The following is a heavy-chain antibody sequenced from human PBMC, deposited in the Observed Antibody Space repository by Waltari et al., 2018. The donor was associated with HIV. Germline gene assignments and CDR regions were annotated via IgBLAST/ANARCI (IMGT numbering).Heavy chain of an antibody. CDR2: IIRLLEST. J-gene: IGHJ5*02. D-gene: IGHD1-26*01. V-gene: IGHV1-69*15. CDR3: ARGSSGSYRWFDP. Sequence: QEQLVQSGAEVKKPGSSVKVSCKASGGTFSSTSISWVRQAAGQGLEWMGNIIRLLESTTSAQKSDGRLTISADESTSTVFMELSSLSFDDTAVYYCARGSSGSYRWFDPWGHGTLVTVSS. CDR1: GGTFSSTS.